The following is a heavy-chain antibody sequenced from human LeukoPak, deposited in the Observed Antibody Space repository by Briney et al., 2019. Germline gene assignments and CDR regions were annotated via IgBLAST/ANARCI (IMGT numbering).Heavy chain of an antibody. CDR3: ATGGQLWSQFDY. CDR2: FDPEDGET. J-gene: IGHJ4*02. V-gene: IGHV1-24*01. Sequence: GASVKVSCKASGYTLTELSMHWVRQAPGKGLEWMGGFDPEDGETIYAQKFQGRVTMTEDTSTDTAYMELSSLRSEDTAVYYCATGGQLWSQFDYWGQGTLVTVSS. D-gene: IGHD5-18*01. CDR1: GYTLTELS.